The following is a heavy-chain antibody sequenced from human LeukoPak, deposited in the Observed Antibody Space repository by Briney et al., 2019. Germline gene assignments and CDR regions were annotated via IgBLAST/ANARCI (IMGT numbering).Heavy chain of an antibody. D-gene: IGHD5-24*01. Sequence: PSETLSLTCTVSGYSISSGFYWGWIRQPPGQGLECIGSIYHSGSTYYNPSLKSRVTISVDTSENQFSLKLSSVTAADTAVYYCARRWRWLQGGDFDFWGQGTLVTVSS. V-gene: IGHV4-38-2*02. J-gene: IGHJ4*02. CDR2: IYHSGST. CDR1: GYSISSGFY. CDR3: ARRWRWLQGGDFDF.